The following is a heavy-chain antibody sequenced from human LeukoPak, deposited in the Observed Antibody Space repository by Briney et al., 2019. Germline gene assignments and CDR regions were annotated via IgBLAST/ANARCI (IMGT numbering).Heavy chain of an antibody. D-gene: IGHD1-26*01. CDR2: INPSSGGT. CDR1: GYTFTGYY. J-gene: IGHJ4*02. CDR3: ARVLIYSGNLDY. Sequence: ASVKVSCKASGYTFTGYYIHWVRQAPGQGLEWMGWINPSSGGTNFAQRFQDRVTMTRDTSISTAYMELSRLASDDTAVYYCARVLIYSGNLDYWGQGTLVTVSS. V-gene: IGHV1-2*02.